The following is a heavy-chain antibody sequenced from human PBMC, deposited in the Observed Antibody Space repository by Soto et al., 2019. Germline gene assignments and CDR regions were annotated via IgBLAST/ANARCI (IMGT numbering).Heavy chain of an antibody. J-gene: IGHJ6*02. Sequence: ASVKVSCKASGYTFTSYAMHWVRQAPGQRLEWMGWINAGNGNTKYSQKFQGRVTITRDTSASTAYMELSSLRSEGTAVYYCARVGYSSGWYAENYYYYGMDVWGQGTTVTVS. CDR1: GYTFTSYA. D-gene: IGHD6-19*01. CDR2: INAGNGNT. V-gene: IGHV1-3*01. CDR3: ARVGYSSGWYAENYYYYGMDV.